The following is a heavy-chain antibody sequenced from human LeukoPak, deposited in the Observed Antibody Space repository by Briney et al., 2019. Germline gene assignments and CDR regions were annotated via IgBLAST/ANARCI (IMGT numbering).Heavy chain of an antibody. CDR3: ARQGGQLGPQSAFDI. D-gene: IGHD6-6*01. CDR1: GGSISSSSYY. Sequence: KPSETLSLTCTVSGGSISSSSYYWGWIRQPPGKGLEWIGSIYYSGSTYYNPSLKSRVTISVDTSKNQFSLKLGSVTAADTAVYYCARQGGQLGPQSAFDIWGQGTMVTVSS. J-gene: IGHJ3*02. V-gene: IGHV4-39*01. CDR2: IYYSGST.